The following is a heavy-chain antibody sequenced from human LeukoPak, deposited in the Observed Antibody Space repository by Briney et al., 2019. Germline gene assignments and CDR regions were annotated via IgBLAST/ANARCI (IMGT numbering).Heavy chain of an antibody. D-gene: IGHD3-10*01. J-gene: IGHJ5*02. CDR1: GFTFSSYW. Sequence: PGGSLRLSCAASGFTFSSYWMHWVRQAPGKGLVWVSRINSDGSSTSYADSVKGRFTISRDNAKNALYLQMNSLRAEDTAVYYCARPNNHYYGSGTYPSWFDPWGQGTLVTVSS. CDR2: INSDGSST. CDR3: ARPNNHYYGSGTYPSWFDP. V-gene: IGHV3-74*01.